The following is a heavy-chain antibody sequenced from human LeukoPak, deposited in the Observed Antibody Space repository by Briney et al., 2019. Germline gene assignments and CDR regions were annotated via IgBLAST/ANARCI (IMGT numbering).Heavy chain of an antibody. CDR2: INPSGGST. Sequence: ASVKVSCKASGYTFTSYYMHWVRQAPGQGLEWMGIINPSGGSTSYAQRFQGRVTMTRDMSTSTVYMELSSLRSEDTAVYYCARVGRIVAPFDYWGQGTLVTVSS. CDR3: ARVGRIVAPFDY. D-gene: IGHD2-15*01. J-gene: IGHJ4*02. CDR1: GYTFTSYY. V-gene: IGHV1-46*01.